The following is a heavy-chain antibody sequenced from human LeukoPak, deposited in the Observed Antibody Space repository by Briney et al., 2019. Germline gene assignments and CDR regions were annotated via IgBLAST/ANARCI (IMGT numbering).Heavy chain of an antibody. V-gene: IGHV1-69*05. Sequence: SVKVSCKASGYTFTGYYMHWVRQAPGQGLEWMGGIIPIFGTANYAQKFQGRVTITTDESTSTAYMELSSLRSEDTAVYYCARDGVGVTSVYWGQGTLVTVSS. CDR2: IIPIFGTA. J-gene: IGHJ4*02. D-gene: IGHD1-26*01. CDR3: ARDGVGVTSVY. CDR1: GYTFTGYY.